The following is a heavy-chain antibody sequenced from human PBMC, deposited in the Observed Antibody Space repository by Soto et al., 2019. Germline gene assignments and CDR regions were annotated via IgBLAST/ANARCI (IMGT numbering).Heavy chain of an antibody. CDR1: GGTFSSYA. Sequence: QVQLVQSGAEVKKPGSSVKVSCKASGGTFSSYAISWVRQAPGQGLEWMGGIIPIFGTANYAQKFQGRVTITPDKSTSTAYRELSSLRSADTAVYYCARPNGYYYSNYGGNHWGNHYSYYDMDVWGQGTTVTVS. CDR3: ARPNGYYYSNYGGNHWGNHYSYYDMDV. CDR2: IIPIFGTA. D-gene: IGHD4-4*01. V-gene: IGHV1-69*06. J-gene: IGHJ6*02.